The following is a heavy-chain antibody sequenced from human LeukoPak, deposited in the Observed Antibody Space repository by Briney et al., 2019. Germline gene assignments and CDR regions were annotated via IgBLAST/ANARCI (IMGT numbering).Heavy chain of an antibody. CDR3: ARDSGHYDRSGFPLYYFDY. J-gene: IGHJ4*02. D-gene: IGHD3-22*01. V-gene: IGHV1-69*13. CDR1: GGTFSSYA. CDR2: IIPIFGTA. Sequence: ASVKVSCKASGGTFSSYAISWVRQAPGQGLEWMGGIIPIFGTANYAQKFQGRVTITADESTSTAYMELSSLRSEDTAVYYCARDSGHYDRSGFPLYYFDYWGQGTLVTVSS.